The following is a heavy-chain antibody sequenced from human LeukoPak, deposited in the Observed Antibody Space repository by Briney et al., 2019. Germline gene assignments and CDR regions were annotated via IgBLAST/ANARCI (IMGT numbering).Heavy chain of an antibody. CDR1: GGSISSGDYY. J-gene: IGHJ3*02. V-gene: IGHV4-30-4*01. D-gene: IGHD7-27*01. CDR2: IYYSGST. CDR3: ARRELGNAFDI. Sequence: SETLSLTCTVSGGSISSGDYYWSWIRQPPGKGLEWIGYIYYSGSTYYNPSLKSRVTISVDTSKNQFSLKLNSVTAADTAVYYCARRELGNAFDIWGQGTMVTVSS.